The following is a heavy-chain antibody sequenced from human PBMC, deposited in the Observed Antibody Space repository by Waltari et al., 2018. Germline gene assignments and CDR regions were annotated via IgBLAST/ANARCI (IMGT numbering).Heavy chain of an antibody. V-gene: IGHV3-48*01. Sequence: EVQLVESGGGLVQPGGSLRLSCAASGFTFSSYSMNWVRQAPGKGLEWVSYISSSSSTIYYADSVKGRFTISRDNAKNSLYLQMNSLRAEDTAVYYCARMFAYNWNDGFADYWGQGTLVTVSS. D-gene: IGHD1-20*01. CDR2: ISSSSSTI. J-gene: IGHJ4*02. CDR1: GFTFSSYS. CDR3: ARMFAYNWNDGFADY.